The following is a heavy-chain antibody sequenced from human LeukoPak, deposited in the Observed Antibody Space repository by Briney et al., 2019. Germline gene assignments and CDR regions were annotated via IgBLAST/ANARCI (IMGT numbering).Heavy chain of an antibody. CDR3: ATYTEYSSSSDDY. J-gene: IGHJ4*02. CDR1: GYTFTSHD. D-gene: IGHD6-6*01. Sequence: ASVKVSCKASGYTFTSHDINWVRQAPGQGLEWMGWMNPNSGNTGYAQKFQGRVTITRNTSISTAYMELSSLRSDDTAVYYCATYTEYSSSSDDYWGQGTLVTVSS. CDR2: MNPNSGNT. V-gene: IGHV1-8*03.